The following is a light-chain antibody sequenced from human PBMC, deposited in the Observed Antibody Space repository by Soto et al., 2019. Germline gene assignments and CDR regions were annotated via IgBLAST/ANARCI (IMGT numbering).Light chain of an antibody. J-gene: IGLJ1*01. V-gene: IGLV2-14*02. CDR1: SSDIGSYNL. CDR2: EGS. Sequence: QSVLTQPASVSGSPGQSITISCTGTSSDIGSYNLVSWYQRHPGRAPKLMVYEGSRRPSGVSNRFSGSKSGNTASLTISGLQAEDEADYFCSSYTSSSTLVFGTGTKVTVL. CDR3: SSYTSSSTLV.